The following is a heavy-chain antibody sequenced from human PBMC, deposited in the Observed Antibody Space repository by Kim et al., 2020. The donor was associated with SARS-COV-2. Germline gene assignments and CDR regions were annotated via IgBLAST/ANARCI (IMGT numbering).Heavy chain of an antibody. D-gene: IGHD4-17*01. Sequence: ASVKVSCKASGYTFTSYAMHWVRQAPGQRLEWMGWINAGNGNTKYSQKFQGRVTITRDTSASTAYMELSSLRSEDTAVYYCARSPDYGDYVGLFDYWGQGTPVTVSS. CDR3: ARSPDYGDYVGLFDY. CDR1: GYTFTSYA. V-gene: IGHV1-3*01. CDR2: INAGNGNT. J-gene: IGHJ4*02.